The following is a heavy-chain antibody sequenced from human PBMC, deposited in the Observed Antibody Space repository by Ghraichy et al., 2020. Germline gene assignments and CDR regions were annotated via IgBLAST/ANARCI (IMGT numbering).Heavy chain of an antibody. Sequence: SCTVSGGSISSYYWSWIRQPPGKGLEWIGYIYYSGSTNYNPSLKSRVTISVDTSKNQFSLKLSSVTAADTAVYYCASLRLGIVDYWGQGTLVTVSS. D-gene: IGHD7-27*01. CDR2: IYYSGST. V-gene: IGHV4-59*01. CDR3: ASLRLGIVDY. J-gene: IGHJ4*02. CDR1: GGSISSYY.